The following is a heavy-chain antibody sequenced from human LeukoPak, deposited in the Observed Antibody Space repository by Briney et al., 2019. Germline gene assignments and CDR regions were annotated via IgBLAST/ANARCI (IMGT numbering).Heavy chain of an antibody. CDR3: ARDTVPHSNIVLMVYAGVAFDI. CDR2: INPNSGGT. CDR1: GYTFTGYY. J-gene: IGHJ3*02. Sequence: ASVKVSCKASGYTFTGYYMHWVRQAPGQGLEWMGWINPNSGGTNYARKFQGRVTMTRDTSISTAYMELSRLISDDTAVYYCARDTVPHSNIVLMVYAGVAFDIWGQGTMVTVSS. D-gene: IGHD2-8*01. V-gene: IGHV1-2*02.